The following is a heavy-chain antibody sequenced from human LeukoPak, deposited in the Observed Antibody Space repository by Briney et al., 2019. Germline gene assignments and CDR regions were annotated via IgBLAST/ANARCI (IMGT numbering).Heavy chain of an antibody. CDR2: INSRSNYI. CDR3: AGGTRRGDYYFDF. CDR1: GFTFSDYY. J-gene: IGHJ4*02. Sequence: GGSLRLSCAASGFTFSDYYVSWIRQAPGKGLEYISYINSRSNYIDYADSVQGRFTISRDNAKNSLYLQMNSLRAGDTAVYFCAGGTRRGDYYFDFWGQGTLVTVSS. D-gene: IGHD3-10*01. V-gene: IGHV3-11*06.